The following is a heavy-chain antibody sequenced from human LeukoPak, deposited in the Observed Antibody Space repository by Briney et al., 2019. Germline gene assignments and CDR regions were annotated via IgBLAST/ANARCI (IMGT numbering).Heavy chain of an antibody. V-gene: IGHV4-59*01. D-gene: IGHD1-26*01. CDR1: GGSLSSYY. CDR2: IYYSGST. J-gene: IGHJ3*02. Sequence: PSETLSLTCTVSGGSLSSYYWRWIRQPPGKGLEGSGYIYYSGSTSYNPSLKSRVTISVDTSKKQYSLKLSSVTAADTAFYYCARYIVSYPHDAFDIWGQGTMVTVSS. CDR3: ARYIVSYPHDAFDI.